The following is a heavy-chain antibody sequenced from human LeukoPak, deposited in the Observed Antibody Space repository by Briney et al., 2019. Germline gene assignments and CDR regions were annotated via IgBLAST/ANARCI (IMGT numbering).Heavy chain of an antibody. CDR1: DGSFSGYS. J-gene: IGHJ6*02. CDR2: INHSGST. V-gene: IGHV4-34*01. D-gene: IGHD2-21*02. CDR3: ARRGDSYNLGSYYYGMDV. Sequence: PSETLSLTCAVYDGSFSGYSWSWIRQPPGKGLEWIGEINHSGSTFYNPSLKSRVTISIHTSKKGFSLKLRSVTASDTAVYYCARRGDSYNLGSYYYGMDVWGQGTTVTVSS.